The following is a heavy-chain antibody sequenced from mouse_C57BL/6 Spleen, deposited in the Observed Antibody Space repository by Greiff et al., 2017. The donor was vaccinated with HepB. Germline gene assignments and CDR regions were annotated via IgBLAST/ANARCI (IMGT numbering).Heavy chain of an antibody. J-gene: IGHJ4*01. Sequence: QVHVKQPGAELVKPGASVKMSCKASGYTFTSYWITWVKQRPGQGLEWIGDIYPGSGSTNYNEKFKSKATLTVDTSSSTAYMQLSSLTSEDSAVYYCARRGYKAMDYWGQGTSVTVSS. D-gene: IGHD3-1*01. CDR3: ARRGYKAMDY. V-gene: IGHV1-55*01. CDR1: GYTFTSYW. CDR2: IYPGSGST.